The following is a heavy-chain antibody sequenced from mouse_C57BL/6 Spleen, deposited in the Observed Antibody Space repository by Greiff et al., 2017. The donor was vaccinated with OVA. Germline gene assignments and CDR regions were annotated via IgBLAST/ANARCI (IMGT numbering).Heavy chain of an antibody. CDR2: IYPSDSET. Sequence: QVQLQQPGAELVRPGSSVKLSCKASGYTFTSYWMDWVKQRPGQGLEWIGNIYPSDSETHYNQKFKDQATLTVDKSSSTAYMQLSSLTSEDSAVDYWARGATTVVAPNFDVWGTGTTVTVSS. CDR1: GYTFTSYW. D-gene: IGHD1-1*01. CDR3: ARGATTVVAPNFDV. V-gene: IGHV1-61*01. J-gene: IGHJ1*03.